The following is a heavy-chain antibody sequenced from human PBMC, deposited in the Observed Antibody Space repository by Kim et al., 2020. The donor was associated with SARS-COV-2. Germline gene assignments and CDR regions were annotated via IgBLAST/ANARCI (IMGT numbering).Heavy chain of an antibody. D-gene: IGHD2-2*01. Sequence: ASVKVSCKASGYTFTSYGISWVRQAPGQGLEWMGWISAYNGNTNYAQKLQGRVTMTTDTSTSTAYMELRSLRSDDTAVYYCARETDIVVVPAVSGWFDPWGQGTLVTVSS. CDR1: GYTFTSYG. V-gene: IGHV1-18*01. CDR2: ISAYNGNT. J-gene: IGHJ5*02. CDR3: ARETDIVVVPAVSGWFDP.